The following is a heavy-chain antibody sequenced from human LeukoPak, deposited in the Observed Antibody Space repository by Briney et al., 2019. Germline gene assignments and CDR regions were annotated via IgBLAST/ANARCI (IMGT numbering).Heavy chain of an antibody. Sequence: GGSLRLCCEASGFTVSTHWMHWVRQAPGKGLVWVSLIRIDGSDTDYADSVRGRFTTSRDNAKNVVYLQMDSLRVEDTAIYYCARDRGEGTPLDPWGQGTLVTVSS. CDR1: GFTVSTHW. CDR3: ARDRGEGTPLDP. CDR2: IRIDGSDT. V-gene: IGHV3-74*01. J-gene: IGHJ5*02.